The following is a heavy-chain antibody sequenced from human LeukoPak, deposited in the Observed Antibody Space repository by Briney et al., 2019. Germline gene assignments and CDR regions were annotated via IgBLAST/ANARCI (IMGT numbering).Heavy chain of an antibody. CDR2: ISGSGGST. J-gene: IGHJ4*02. CDR1: GFTFSSYA. V-gene: IGHV3-23*01. D-gene: IGHD6-19*01. Sequence: GGSQRLSCAASGFTFSSYAMSWVRQAPGKGLEWVSAISGSGGSTYYADSVKGRFTISRDNSKNTLYLQMNSLRAEDTAVYYCAKVSQQWLVHDFDYWGQGTLVTVSS. CDR3: AKVSQQWLVHDFDY.